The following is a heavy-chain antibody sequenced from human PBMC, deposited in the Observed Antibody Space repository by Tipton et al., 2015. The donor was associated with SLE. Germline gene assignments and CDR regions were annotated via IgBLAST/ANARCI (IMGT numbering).Heavy chain of an antibody. CDR1: GGSISSGSYY. D-gene: IGHD3-10*01. Sequence: TLSLTCTVSGGSISSGSYYWSWIRQPAGKGLEWIGYIYTGGSTNYNPSLKSRVTISVDTSKNQFSLKLSSVTAADTAVYYCAREDYYGSGSFDYWGQGTLVTVSS. V-gene: IGHV4-61*09. CDR3: AREDYYGSGSFDY. CDR2: IYTGGST. J-gene: IGHJ4*02.